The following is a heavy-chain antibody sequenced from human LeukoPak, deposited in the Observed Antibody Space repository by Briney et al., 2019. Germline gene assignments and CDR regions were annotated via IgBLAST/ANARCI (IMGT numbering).Heavy chain of an antibody. CDR2: ISGSGGST. CDR1: GFTFSSYA. Sequence: GGSLRLSCAASGFTFSSYAMSWVRQASGKGLEWVSAISGSGGSTYYADSVKGRFTISRDNSKNTLYLQMNSLRAEDTAVYYCAKPQTKARITIFGVVIKYYFDYWGQGTLVTVSS. J-gene: IGHJ4*02. D-gene: IGHD3-3*01. CDR3: AKPQTKARITIFGVVIKYYFDY. V-gene: IGHV3-23*01.